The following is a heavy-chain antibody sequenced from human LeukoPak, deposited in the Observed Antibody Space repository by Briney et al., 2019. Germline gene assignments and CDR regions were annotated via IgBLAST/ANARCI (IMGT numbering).Heavy chain of an antibody. D-gene: IGHD3-3*01. CDR1: GGSISSSSYY. Sequence: SETLSLTCTVSGGSISSSSYYWGWIRQPPGKGLEWIGSIYYSGSTYYNPSLKSRVTISVDTSKNQFSLKLSSVTAADTAVYYCARRRMEPLYYDFWSGYGGYYGMDVWGQGTTDTVSS. V-gene: IGHV4-39*01. CDR3: ARRRMEPLYYDFWSGYGGYYGMDV. J-gene: IGHJ6*02. CDR2: IYYSGST.